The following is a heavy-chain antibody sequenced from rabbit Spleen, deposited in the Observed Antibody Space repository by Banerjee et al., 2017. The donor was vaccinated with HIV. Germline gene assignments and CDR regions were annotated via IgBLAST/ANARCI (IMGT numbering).Heavy chain of an antibody. Sequence: EQLVESGGGLAKPGASLTLTCTPSGFSFSSNYDICWVRQAPGKGLEWIACIYDGSSTSTKYATWAKGRFTISKTSSTTVTLQMTSLTVADTATYFCARGSATMTMVITGYYFNLWGPGPLVTVS. CDR3: ARGSATMTMVITGYYFNL. J-gene: IGHJ4*01. CDR2: IYDGSSTST. V-gene: IGHV1S45*01. D-gene: IGHD2-1*01. CDR1: GFSFSSNYD.